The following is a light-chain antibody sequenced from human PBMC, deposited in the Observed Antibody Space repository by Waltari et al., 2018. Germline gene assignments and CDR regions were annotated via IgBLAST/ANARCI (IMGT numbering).Light chain of an antibody. CDR3: AAWDDSLSGYV. Sequence: QSVLTQPPSASGTPWQRVTISCSGSRSNIGSNSVYWYQQLPGTAPKLLIYRNNQRPSGVPDRFSGSKSGTSASLAISGLRSEDEADYYCAAWDDSLSGYVFGTGTKVTVL. V-gene: IGLV1-47*01. J-gene: IGLJ1*01. CDR2: RNN. CDR1: RSNIGSNS.